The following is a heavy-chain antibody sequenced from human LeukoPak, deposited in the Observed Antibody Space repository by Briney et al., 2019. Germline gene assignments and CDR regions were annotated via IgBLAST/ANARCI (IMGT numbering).Heavy chain of an antibody. CDR1: GSTFTSYY. CDR3: ARSRRWWSTFDY. V-gene: IGHV1-46*01. J-gene: IGHJ4*02. D-gene: IGHD2-15*01. Sequence: ASVKLCCTASGSTFTSYYMHWVRHAPGQGLEWMGIINPSVGSTSYAQKFQGRVTMTRDTAKSTVYMELSSLGSEDTAVYYCARSRRWWSTFDYWGEGTLVTVSS. CDR2: INPSVGST.